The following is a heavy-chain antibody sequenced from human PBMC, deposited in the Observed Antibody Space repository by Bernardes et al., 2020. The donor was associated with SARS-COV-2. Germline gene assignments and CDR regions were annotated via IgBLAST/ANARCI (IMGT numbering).Heavy chain of an antibody. CDR3: ARVRYFDWLSERNYYYYMDV. CDR1: GFTFSSYS. CDR2: ISSSSSYI. D-gene: IGHD3-9*01. V-gene: IGHV3-21*01. J-gene: IGHJ6*03. Sequence: GGSLRLSCAASGFTFSSYSMNWVRQAPGKGLEWVSSISSSSSYIYYADSVKGRFTISRDNAKNSLYLQMNSLGAEDTAVYYCARVRYFDWLSERNYYYYMDVWGKGTTVTVSS.